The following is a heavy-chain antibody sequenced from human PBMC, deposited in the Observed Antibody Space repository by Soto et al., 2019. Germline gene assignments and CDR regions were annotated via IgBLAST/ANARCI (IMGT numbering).Heavy chain of an antibody. CDR1: GFTFSSYA. V-gene: IGHV3-30-3*01. CDR2: ISYDGSNK. Sequence: QVQLVESGGGVVQPGRSLRLSCAASGFTFSSYAMHWVRQAPGKGLEWVAVISYDGSNKYYADSVKGRFTISRDNSKNTLYLQMNSLRAEDTAVYYCARDPTPLVVNGVNWFDPWGQGTLVTVSS. J-gene: IGHJ5*02. CDR3: ARDPTPLVVNGVNWFDP. D-gene: IGHD2-15*01.